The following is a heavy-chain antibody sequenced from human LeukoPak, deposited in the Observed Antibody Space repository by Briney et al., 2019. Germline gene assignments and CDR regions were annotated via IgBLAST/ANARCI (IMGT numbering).Heavy chain of an antibody. D-gene: IGHD4-17*01. CDR2: ISYDGSNK. CDR1: GFTFSSYG. V-gene: IGHV3-30*18. CDR3: AKDIAVTTYVHYDY. J-gene: IGHJ4*02. Sequence: GGSLRLSCAASGFTFSSYGMHWVRQAPGKGLEWVAVISYDGSNKYYAASVKGRFTISRDNSKNTLYLQMNSLRAEDTAVYYCAKDIAVTTYVHYDYWGQGTLVTVSS.